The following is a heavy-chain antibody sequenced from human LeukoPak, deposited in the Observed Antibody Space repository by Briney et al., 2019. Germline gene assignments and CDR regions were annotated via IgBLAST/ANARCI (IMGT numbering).Heavy chain of an antibody. CDR3: ATMLRYDFWSGYYFDY. J-gene: IGHJ4*02. CDR2: ISGSGGST. V-gene: IGHV3-23*01. Sequence: AGGSLRLSCAASGFTFSSYAMSWVRQAPGKGLEWVSAISGSGGSTYYADSVKGRFTISRDNSKNTLYLQMNSLRAEDTAVYYCATMLRYDFWSGYYFDYWGQGTLVTVSS. CDR1: GFTFSSYA. D-gene: IGHD3-3*01.